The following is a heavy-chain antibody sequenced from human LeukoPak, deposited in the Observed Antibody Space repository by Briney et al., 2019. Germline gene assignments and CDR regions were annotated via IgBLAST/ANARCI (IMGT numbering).Heavy chain of an antibody. Sequence: SVKVSCKTSGYTFSSYGISWVRRAPGQGLEWMGGIIPIFGTANYAQKFQGRVTITADESTSTAYMELSSLRSEDTAVYYCARRVVNYDILTGSKEGWFDPWGQGTLVTVSS. J-gene: IGHJ5*02. CDR2: IIPIFGTA. CDR3: ARRVVNYDILTGSKEGWFDP. CDR1: GYTFSSYG. D-gene: IGHD3-9*01. V-gene: IGHV1-69*13.